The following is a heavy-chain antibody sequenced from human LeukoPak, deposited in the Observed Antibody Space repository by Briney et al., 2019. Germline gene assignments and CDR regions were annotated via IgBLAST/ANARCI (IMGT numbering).Heavy chain of an antibody. Sequence: ASVKVSCKASGYTFTSYYMHWVRQAPGQGLEWMGIINPSGGSTSYAQKLQGRVTMTTDTSTSTAYMELRSLGSDDTAVYYCARKDYGSGSYYYFDYWGQGTLVTVSS. V-gene: IGHV1-46*01. CDR3: ARKDYGSGSYYYFDY. D-gene: IGHD3-10*01. CDR2: INPSGGST. CDR1: GYTFTSYY. J-gene: IGHJ4*02.